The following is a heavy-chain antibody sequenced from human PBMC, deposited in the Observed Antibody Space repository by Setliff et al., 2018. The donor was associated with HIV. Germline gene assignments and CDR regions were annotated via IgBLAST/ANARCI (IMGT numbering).Heavy chain of an antibody. Sequence: PSETLSLTCTVSGGSISSSSYYWGWIRQPPGKGLEWIGEVTHSRRTNYNPSLQNRVTISVDTSKNQFSLKLNSVTAADTAVYYCARGGLRWADLNYMDVWGKGTTVTVSS. J-gene: IGHJ6*03. CDR1: GGSISSSSYY. D-gene: IGHD4-17*01. CDR3: ARGGLRWADLNYMDV. CDR2: VTHSRRT. V-gene: IGHV4-39*07.